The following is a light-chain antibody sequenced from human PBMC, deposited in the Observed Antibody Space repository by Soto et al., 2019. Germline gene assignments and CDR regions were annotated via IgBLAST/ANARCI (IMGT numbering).Light chain of an antibody. V-gene: IGKV3-15*01. CDR3: QQYTNWPFT. Sequence: EIGVTQSPATLSLSPGERATLSCRASQSFGSSLAWYQQKPGQVPRLVIYGASTRATAFPDRFSGSGSGTEFTLTISSLQSEDFAVYFCQQYTNWPFTFGPGTKVDFK. CDR1: QSFGSS. J-gene: IGKJ3*01. CDR2: GAS.